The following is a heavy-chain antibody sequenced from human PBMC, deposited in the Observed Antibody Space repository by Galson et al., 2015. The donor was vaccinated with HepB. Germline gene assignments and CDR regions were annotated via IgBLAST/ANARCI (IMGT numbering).Heavy chain of an antibody. Sequence: VRQATGQGLEWMGWMNPNSGNTGYAQKFQGRVTMTRNTSIGTAYMELSSLRSEDTAVYYCARGAGRATIFGVVIEYYYYYYMDVWGKGTTVTVSS. CDR2: MNPNSGNT. V-gene: IGHV1-8*01. D-gene: IGHD3-3*01. CDR3: ARGAGRATIFGVVIEYYYYYYMDV. J-gene: IGHJ6*03.